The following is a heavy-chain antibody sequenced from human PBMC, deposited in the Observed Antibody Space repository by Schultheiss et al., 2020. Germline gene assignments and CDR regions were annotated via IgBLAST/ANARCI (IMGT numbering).Heavy chain of an antibody. CDR1: GGSFSGYY. D-gene: IGHD1-1*01. J-gene: IGHJ3*02. CDR3: AILERLRDDAFDI. Sequence: SETLSLTCAVYGGSFSGYYWSWIRQPPGKGLEWIGSIYYSGSTYYNPSLKSRVTISVDTSKNQFSLKLSSVTAADTAVYYCAILERLRDDAFDIWGQGTMVTVSS. CDR2: IYYSGST. V-gene: IGHV4-34*01.